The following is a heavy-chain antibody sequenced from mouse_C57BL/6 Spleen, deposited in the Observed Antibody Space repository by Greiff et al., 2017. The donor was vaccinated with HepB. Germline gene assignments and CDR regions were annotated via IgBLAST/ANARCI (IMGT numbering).Heavy chain of an antibody. CDR1: GYTFTSYG. CDR3: AYGSSSYFDY. Sequence: QVQLQQSGAELARPGASVKLSCKASGYTFTSYGISWVKLRTGQGLEWIGEIYPRSGNTYYNEKFKGKATLTADKSSSTAYMELRSLTSEDSAVYFCAYGSSSYFDYWGQGTTLTVSS. J-gene: IGHJ2*01. CDR2: IYPRSGNT. D-gene: IGHD1-1*01. V-gene: IGHV1-81*01.